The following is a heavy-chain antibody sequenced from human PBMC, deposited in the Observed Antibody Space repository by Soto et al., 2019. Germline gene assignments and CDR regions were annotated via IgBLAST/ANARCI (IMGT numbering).Heavy chain of an antibody. CDR2: ISSSSSTI. V-gene: IGHV3-48*01. Sequence: EVQLVESGGGLVQPGGSLRLSCEASGFTFSSNSMNWVRQAPGKGLEWVSYISSSSSTIYYADSVKGRFTISRDNAKNSLYLQMNSLRAEDTAVYYCARANYYGSPGDFDYWGQGTLVTVSS. CDR1: GFTFSSNS. D-gene: IGHD3-10*01. J-gene: IGHJ4*02. CDR3: ARANYYGSPGDFDY.